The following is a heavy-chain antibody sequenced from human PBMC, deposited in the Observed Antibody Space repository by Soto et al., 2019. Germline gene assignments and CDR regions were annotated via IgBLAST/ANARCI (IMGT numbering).Heavy chain of an antibody. D-gene: IGHD6-19*01. J-gene: IGHJ3*02. CDR2: ISYDGSNK. CDR3: AKDPSRYSSDPGAFDI. CDR1: GFTFSSYG. V-gene: IGHV3-30*18. Sequence: GGSLRLSCAASGFTFSSYGMHWVRQAPGKGLEWVAVISYDGSNKYYADSVKGRFTISRDNSKNTLYLQMNSLRAEETAVYYCAKDPSRYSSDPGAFDIWGQGTMVTVSS.